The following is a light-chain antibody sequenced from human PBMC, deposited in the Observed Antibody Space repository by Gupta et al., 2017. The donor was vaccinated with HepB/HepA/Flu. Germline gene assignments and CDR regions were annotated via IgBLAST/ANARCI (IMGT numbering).Light chain of an antibody. CDR3: QEWDSSTGVV. CDR2: QDS. Sequence: SYELTQPPSVSVSPGQTATITCSGDKLGDKYVSWYQQKPGQSPVLVSSQDSERPSGIPDRGSGSNSGNTDNLPTSGTQAMDEADDYCQEWDSSTGVVFGGGTKLTVL. CDR1: KLGDKY. V-gene: IGLV3-1*01. J-gene: IGLJ2*01.